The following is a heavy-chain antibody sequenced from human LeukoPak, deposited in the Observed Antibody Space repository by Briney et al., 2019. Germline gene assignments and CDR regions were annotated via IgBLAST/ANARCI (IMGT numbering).Heavy chain of an antibody. CDR3: ARGGQCYCSGSYYFAA. CDR1: GFTFSSYS. V-gene: IGHV3-21*01. Sequence: GGSLRLSCAASGFTFSSYSMNWVRQAPGKGLEWVSSISSSSSYIYYADSVKGRFTISRDNATNSMYLQMNRLRAEDTAVYYCARGGQCYCSGSYYFAAWGQGSLVSVSS. J-gene: IGHJ5*02. D-gene: IGHD3-10*01. CDR2: ISSSSSYI.